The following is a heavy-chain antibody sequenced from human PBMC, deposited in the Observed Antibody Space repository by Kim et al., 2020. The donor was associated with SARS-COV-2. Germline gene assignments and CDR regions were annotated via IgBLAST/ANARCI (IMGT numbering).Heavy chain of an antibody. D-gene: IGHD2-8*01. CDR3: AREIDGLDY. J-gene: IGHJ4*02. CDR2: WYN. V-gene: IGHV6-1*01. Sequence: WYNEYALSVQSRITINPDTSKNQFSLHLNSVTPEDTAVYYCAREIDGLDYWGLGTLVTVSS.